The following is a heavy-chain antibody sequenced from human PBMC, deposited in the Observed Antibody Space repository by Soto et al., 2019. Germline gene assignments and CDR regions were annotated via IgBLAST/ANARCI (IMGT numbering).Heavy chain of an antibody. V-gene: IGHV4-59*01. CDR3: ARVWGGAFDI. Sequence: PPETQSLTCNVSGGSISSYYWSWIRQPTGKGLEWIGYIYYSGSTNYNPSLKSRVTISVDTSKNQFSLKLSSVTAADTAVYYCARVWGGAFDIWGQGTMVTVS. CDR2: IYYSGST. D-gene: IGHD3-10*01. CDR1: GGSISSYY. J-gene: IGHJ3*02.